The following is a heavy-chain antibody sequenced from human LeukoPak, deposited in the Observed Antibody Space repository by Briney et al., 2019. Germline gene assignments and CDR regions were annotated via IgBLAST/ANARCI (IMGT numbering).Heavy chain of an antibody. CDR2: ISGSGGST. J-gene: IGHJ4*02. V-gene: IGHV3-23*01. CDR3: AKDLPSNMAVASYYFDY. D-gene: IGHD6-19*01. Sequence: GGSLRLSCAASGFTISSYAMSWVRLAPGKGLEWVSGISGSGGSTHYADPVKGRFTISRDNSKNTLYLQMNSPRGEDTAEYYCAKDLPSNMAVASYYFDYWGQGTLVTVSS. CDR1: GFTISSYA.